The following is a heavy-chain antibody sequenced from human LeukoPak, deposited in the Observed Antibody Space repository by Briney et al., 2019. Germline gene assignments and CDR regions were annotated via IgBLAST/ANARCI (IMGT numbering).Heavy chain of an antibody. V-gene: IGHV1-2*04. CDR3: ARETGMAVEKNEYFQH. J-gene: IGHJ1*01. Sequence: GASVKVSCKASGYTFTGYYMHWVRQAPGQGLEWMGWINPNSGGTNYAQKFQGWVTMTRDMSTSTVYMELSSLRSEDTAVYYCARETGMAVEKNEYFQHWGQGTLITVSS. CDR2: INPNSGGT. CDR1: GYTFTGYY. D-gene: IGHD6-19*01.